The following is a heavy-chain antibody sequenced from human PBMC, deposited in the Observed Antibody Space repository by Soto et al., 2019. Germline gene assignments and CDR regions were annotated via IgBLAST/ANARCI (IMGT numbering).Heavy chain of an antibody. CDR1: GFTFSGFG. V-gene: IGHV3-33*01. D-gene: IGHD3-16*01. Sequence: GSLRLSCAASGFTFSGFGMHWVRQAPGKGLEWVAIIWYDGSDKYYADSVKGRFTISRDNSKNTLYLQMNSLRAEDTAVYHCAFGNLSYYFDFWGQGTPVTVSS. CDR2: IWYDGSDK. CDR3: AFGNLSYYFDF. J-gene: IGHJ4*02.